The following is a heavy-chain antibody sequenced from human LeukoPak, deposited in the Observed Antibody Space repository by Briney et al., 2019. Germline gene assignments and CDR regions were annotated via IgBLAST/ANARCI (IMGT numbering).Heavy chain of an antibody. V-gene: IGHV3-30*04. CDR3: ARAPYYSMIATIDY. Sequence: GRSLRLSCAASGFTFSSYAMHWVRQAPGKGLEWVAVISYDGSNKYYADSVKGRFTISRDNSKNTLYLQMNSLRAEDTAVYYCARAPYYSMIATIDYWGQGTLVTVSS. CDR1: GFTFSSYA. CDR2: ISYDGSNK. D-gene: IGHD3-22*01. J-gene: IGHJ4*02.